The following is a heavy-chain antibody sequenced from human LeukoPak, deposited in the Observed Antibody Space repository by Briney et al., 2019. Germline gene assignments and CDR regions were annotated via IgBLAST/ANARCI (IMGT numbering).Heavy chain of an antibody. CDR1: GYSFTSYW. J-gene: IGHJ4*02. V-gene: IGHV5-51*01. CDR2: LYPGDSDT. Sequence: GESLKISCKGSGYSFTSYWIGWVRQMPGKGLEWTGFLYPGDSDTRYSPSFQGQVTISADKSISTAYLQWSSLKASDTAMYYCARRSYSLYYFDYWGQGTLVTASS. D-gene: IGHD4-11*01. CDR3: ARRSYSLYYFDY.